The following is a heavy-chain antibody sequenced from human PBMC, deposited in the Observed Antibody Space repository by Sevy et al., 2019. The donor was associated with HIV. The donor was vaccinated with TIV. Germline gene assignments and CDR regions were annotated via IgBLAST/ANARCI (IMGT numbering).Heavy chain of an antibody. D-gene: IGHD3-10*01. CDR1: GGSISSYNDY. Sequence: SEILSLTCAVSGGSISSYNDYWGWIRQPPGQGLEWIGTIYSSGFTYDKPSLQSRVTIFFDTSKNQFSLKLSSVTAADTAVYYCARQGSTSEVGIDWYFDLWGRGTVVTVSS. CDR2: IYSSGFT. CDR3: ARQGSTSEVGIDWYFDL. J-gene: IGHJ2*01. V-gene: IGHV4-39*01.